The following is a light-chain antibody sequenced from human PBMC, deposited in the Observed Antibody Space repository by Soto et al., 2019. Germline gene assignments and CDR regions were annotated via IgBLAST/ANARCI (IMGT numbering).Light chain of an antibody. CDR1: SSNIGAGYD. CDR3: QSYDSSHNYV. CDR2: GNS. J-gene: IGLJ1*01. V-gene: IGLV1-40*01. Sequence: QSVLTQPPSVSGAPGQRVTISCTGSSSNIGAGYDVHWYQHLPGTAPKLLIYGNSNRPSGVPDRFSDSKSGTSASLAITGLQAEDEADYYCQSYDSSHNYVFGTGTKVTVL.